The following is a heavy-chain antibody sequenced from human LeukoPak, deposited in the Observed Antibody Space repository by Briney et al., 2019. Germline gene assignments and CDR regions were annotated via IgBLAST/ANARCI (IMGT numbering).Heavy chain of an antibody. Sequence: GASVKVSCKASGGTFSSYAISWVRQAPGQGLEWMGRIIPILGIANYAQKFQGRVTITADKSTSAAYMELSSLRSEDTAVYYCAKDPGFLGRYGDYLVGQQEGDYWGQGTLVTVSS. CDR3: AKDPGFLGRYGDYLVGQQEGDY. CDR1: GGTFSSYA. V-gene: IGHV1-69*04. CDR2: IIPILGIA. J-gene: IGHJ4*02. D-gene: IGHD4-17*01.